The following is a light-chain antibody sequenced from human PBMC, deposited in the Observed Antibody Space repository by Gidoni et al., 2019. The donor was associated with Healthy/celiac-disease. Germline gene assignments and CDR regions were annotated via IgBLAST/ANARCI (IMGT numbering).Light chain of an antibody. CDR2: RNN. J-gene: IGLJ2*01. Sequence: MACSGSSSNIGSNYVYWYQQLPGTAPKLLIYRNNQRPSGVPDRFSGSKSGTSASLAISGLRSEDEADYYCAAWDDSLSGYVVFGGGTKLTVL. CDR1: SSNIGSNY. V-gene: IGLV1-47*01. CDR3: AAWDDSLSGYVV.